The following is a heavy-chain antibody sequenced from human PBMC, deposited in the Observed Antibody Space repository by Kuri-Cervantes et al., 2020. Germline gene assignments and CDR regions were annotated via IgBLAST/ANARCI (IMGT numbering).Heavy chain of an antibody. J-gene: IGHJ4*02. Sequence: SETLSPTCAVYGGSFSGYYGSWIRQPAGKGLECTGSLHYSGNTYHNPSLKSRLTITVDTSQNQFTLELSSVTDADTAVYYCARSFGWTGALDYWGQGTLVTVSS. V-gene: IGHV4-34*01. CDR1: GGSFSGYY. CDR3: ARSFGWTGALDY. D-gene: IGHD6-19*01. CDR2: LHYSGNT.